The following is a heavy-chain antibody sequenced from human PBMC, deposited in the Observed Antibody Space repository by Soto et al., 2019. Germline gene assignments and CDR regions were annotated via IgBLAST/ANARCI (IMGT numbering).Heavy chain of an antibody. J-gene: IGHJ6*02. V-gene: IGHV1-69*01. CDR3: ASPLPRPPDRGSSNESYGLDV. CDR1: GGTFSSYA. CDR2: IIPIFGTA. Sequence: QVQLVQSGAEVKKPGSSVKVSCKASGGTFSSYAISWVRQAPGQGLEWMGGIIPIFGTANYAQKFQGRVTVTADESTGTAFMGRSSLRSEDTAVYYFASPLPRPPDRGSSNESYGLDVWGQGTTVTVCS. D-gene: IGHD1-26*01.